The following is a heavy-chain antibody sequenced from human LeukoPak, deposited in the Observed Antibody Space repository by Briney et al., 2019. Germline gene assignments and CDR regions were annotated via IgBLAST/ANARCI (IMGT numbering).Heavy chain of an antibody. Sequence: SQTLSLTCAISGDSVSSNSAAWNWIRQSPSRGLEWLGRTYYRSKWYNDYAVSVKSRITINPDTSKNQFSLKLSSVTAADTAVYYCASMVRGVIMTGLDAFDIWGQGTMVTVSS. V-gene: IGHV6-1*01. CDR1: GDSVSSNSAA. CDR3: ASMVRGVIMTGLDAFDI. J-gene: IGHJ3*02. CDR2: TYYRSKWYN. D-gene: IGHD3-10*01.